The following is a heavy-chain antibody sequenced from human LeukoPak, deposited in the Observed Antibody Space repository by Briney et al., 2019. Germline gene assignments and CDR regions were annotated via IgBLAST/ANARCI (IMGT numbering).Heavy chain of an antibody. D-gene: IGHD5-18*01. Sequence: GASVKVSCKASGYTFTMYYIYWVRQAPGQGLEWMGWVSTSNGATNYAEKFQGRVIMTTETVTKTAYMELRRLQSGDTAMYFCARVSDTSMVTPGFDSWGQGTLVTVSP. J-gene: IGHJ4*02. V-gene: IGHV1-18*04. CDR2: VSTSNGAT. CDR1: GYTFTMYY. CDR3: ARVSDTSMVTPGFDS.